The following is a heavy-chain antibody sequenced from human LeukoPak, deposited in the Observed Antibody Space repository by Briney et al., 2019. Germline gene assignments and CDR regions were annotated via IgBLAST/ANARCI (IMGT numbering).Heavy chain of an antibody. V-gene: IGHV3-30*18. Sequence: GGSLRLSCVAAGFTFSTYGMDWVRQAPGKGLEWVAVISYDGSNKYYADSVKGRFTISRDNSKSTLYLQMNSLRAEDTAVYYCAKEAYKYDYCDYWGQGTLVTVSS. J-gene: IGHJ4*02. CDR2: ISYDGSNK. CDR1: GFTFSTYG. CDR3: AKEAYKYDYCDY. D-gene: IGHD3-16*01.